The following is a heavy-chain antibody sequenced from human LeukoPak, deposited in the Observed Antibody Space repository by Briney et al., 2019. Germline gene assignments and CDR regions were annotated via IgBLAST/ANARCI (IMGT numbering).Heavy chain of an antibody. J-gene: IGHJ4*02. CDR1: GGSISSGDYY. CDR2: INHSGST. CDR3: ARGTLIYSGYDYMDFDY. D-gene: IGHD5-12*01. V-gene: IGHV4-39*07. Sequence: SETLSLTCTVSGGSISSGDYYWSWIRQRPGKGLEWIGEINHSGSTNYNPSLKSRVTFSVDTSKNQFSLKLSSVTAADTSVYYCARGTLIYSGYDYMDFDYWGQGTLVTVSS.